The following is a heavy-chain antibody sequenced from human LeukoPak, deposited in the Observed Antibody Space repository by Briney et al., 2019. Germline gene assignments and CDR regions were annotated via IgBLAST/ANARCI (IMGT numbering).Heavy chain of an antibody. V-gene: IGHV1-69*13. CDR2: IIPIFGTA. Sequence: SVKVSCKASGGTSSSYTINWVRQAPGQGLEWMGGIIPIFGTANYAQKFQGRVTITADESTSTAYMELSSLRSEDTAVYYCARDMGSGSNTNWFDPWGQGTLVTVSS. CDR3: ARDMGSGSNTNWFDP. CDR1: GGTSSSYT. J-gene: IGHJ5*02. D-gene: IGHD3-10*01.